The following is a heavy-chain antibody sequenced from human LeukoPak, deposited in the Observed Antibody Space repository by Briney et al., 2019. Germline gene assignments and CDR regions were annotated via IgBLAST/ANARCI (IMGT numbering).Heavy chain of an antibody. V-gene: IGHV3-49*04. CDR2: IRSKAYGGTT. CDR3: TRAAYDFWSGYSNYYYYYMDV. J-gene: IGHJ6*03. Sequence: PGGSLRLSCEASGFIFSNYEMNWVRQAPGKGLEWVGFIRSKAYGGTTEYAASVKGRFTISRDDSKSIAYLQMNRLKTEDTAVYYCTRAAYDFWSGYSNYYYYYMDVWGKGTTVTVSS. D-gene: IGHD3-3*01. CDR1: GFIFSNYE.